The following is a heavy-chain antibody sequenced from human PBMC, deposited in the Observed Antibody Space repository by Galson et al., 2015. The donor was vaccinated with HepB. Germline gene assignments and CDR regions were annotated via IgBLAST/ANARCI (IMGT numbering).Heavy chain of an antibody. CDR3: ARVADADYGDHSHFDS. CDR1: GFTFSTFG. J-gene: IGHJ4*02. Sequence: SLRLSCATSGFTFSTFGMHWVRQAPGKGLEWISYISQSGTYTNYADSVKGRFTISRDNAQNSLYLQINSLRAEDTAVYYCARVADADYGDHSHFDSWGQGTLVTVSS. CDR2: ISQSGTYT. D-gene: IGHD4-17*01. V-gene: IGHV3-21*05.